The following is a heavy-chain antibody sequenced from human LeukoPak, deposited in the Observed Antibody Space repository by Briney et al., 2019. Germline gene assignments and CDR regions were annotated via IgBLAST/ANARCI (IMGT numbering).Heavy chain of an antibody. CDR2: IYYSGST. J-gene: IGHJ4*02. CDR1: GGSISSSSYY. D-gene: IGHD3-3*01. Sequence: SETLSLTCTVSGGSISSSSYYWGWIRRPPGKGLEWIGSIYYSGSTYYNPSLKSRVTISADTSKNQFSLKLSSVTAADTAVYYCARHGRRSIFGVVVKNHFDYWGQGTLVTVSS. V-gene: IGHV4-39*01. CDR3: ARHGRRSIFGVVVKNHFDY.